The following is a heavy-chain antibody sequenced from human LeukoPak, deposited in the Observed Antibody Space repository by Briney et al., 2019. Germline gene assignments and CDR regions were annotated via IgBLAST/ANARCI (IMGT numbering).Heavy chain of an antibody. CDR3: ARDDSSSPLDY. J-gene: IGHJ4*02. V-gene: IGHV3-30*03. Sequence: GGSLRLSCAASGFTFSSYGMHWVRQAPGKGLEWVAVISYDGSNKYYADSVKGRFTISRDSSKNTLYLQMNSLRAEDTAVYYCARDDSSSPLDYWGQGTLVTVSS. D-gene: IGHD6-6*01. CDR2: ISYDGSNK. CDR1: GFTFSSYG.